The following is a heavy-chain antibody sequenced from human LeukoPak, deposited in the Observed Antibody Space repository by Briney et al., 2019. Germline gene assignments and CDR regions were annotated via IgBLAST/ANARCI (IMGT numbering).Heavy chain of an antibody. Sequence: SVKVSCKASGGTFSSYAISWVRQAPGQGLEWMGRIIPIFGTANYAQKFQGGVTITTDESTSTAYMELSSLRSEDTAVYYCARVAVAGTVNWFDPWGQGTLVTVSS. D-gene: IGHD6-19*01. J-gene: IGHJ5*02. V-gene: IGHV1-69*05. CDR3: ARVAVAGTVNWFDP. CDR1: GGTFSSYA. CDR2: IIPIFGTA.